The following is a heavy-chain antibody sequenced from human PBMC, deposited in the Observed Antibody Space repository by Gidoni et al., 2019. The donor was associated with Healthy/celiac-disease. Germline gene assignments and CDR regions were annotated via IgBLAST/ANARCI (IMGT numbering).Heavy chain of an antibody. V-gene: IGHV4-59*01. CDR1: GGSISSYY. CDR2: IYYSGST. Sequence: QVQLQESGPGLVKPSATLSLTCTVSGGSISSYYWSWIRQPPGKGLEWIGYIYYSGSTNYNPSLKSRVTISVDTSKNQFSLKLSSVTAADTAVYYCARGDSSGYYYGLNWFDPWGQGTLVTVSS. CDR3: ARGDSSGYYYGLNWFDP. J-gene: IGHJ5*02. D-gene: IGHD3-22*01.